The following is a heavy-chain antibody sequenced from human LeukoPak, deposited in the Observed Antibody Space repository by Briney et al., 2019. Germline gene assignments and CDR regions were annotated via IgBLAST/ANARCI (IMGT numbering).Heavy chain of an antibody. D-gene: IGHD3-10*01. V-gene: IGHV4-39*07. Sequence: SETLSLTCTVSGGSISSSSYYWGWIRQPPGKGLEWIGSIYYSGSTYYNPSLKSRVTISVDTSKNQFSLKLSSVTAADTAVYYCAREGTSMVRGGSGFDYWGQGTLVTVSS. J-gene: IGHJ4*02. CDR3: AREGTSMVRGGSGFDY. CDR2: IYYSGST. CDR1: GGSISSSSYY.